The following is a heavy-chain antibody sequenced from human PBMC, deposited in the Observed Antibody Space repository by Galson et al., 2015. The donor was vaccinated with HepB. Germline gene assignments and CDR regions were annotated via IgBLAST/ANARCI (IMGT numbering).Heavy chain of an antibody. V-gene: IGHV5-10-1*01. D-gene: IGHD2-2*01. CDR3: ARHSRSGMVVVVPAQGWFDP. CDR1: GYSFTSYW. J-gene: IGHJ5*02. Sequence: SGAEVKKPGESLRISCKGSGYSFTSYWISWVRQMPGKGLEWMGRIDPSDSYTNYSPSFRGHVTISADKSISTAYLQWSSLKASDTAMYYCARHSRSGMVVVVPAQGWFDPWGQGTLVTVSS. CDR2: IDPSDSYT.